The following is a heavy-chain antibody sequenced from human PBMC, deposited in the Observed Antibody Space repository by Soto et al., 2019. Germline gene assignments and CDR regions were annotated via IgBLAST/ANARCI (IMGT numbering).Heavy chain of an antibody. V-gene: IGHV3-30*03. D-gene: IGHD6-6*01. CDR3: ARDYTDRDLVSYYYYYGMDV. J-gene: IGHJ6*02. CDR1: GFTFSSYG. CDR2: ISYDGSNK. Sequence: PGGSLRLSCAASGFTFSSYGMHWVRQAPGKGLEWVAVISYDGSNKYYADSVKGRFTISRDNSKNTLYLQMNSLRAEDTAVYYCARDYTDRDLVSYYYYYGMDVWGQGTTVTVSS.